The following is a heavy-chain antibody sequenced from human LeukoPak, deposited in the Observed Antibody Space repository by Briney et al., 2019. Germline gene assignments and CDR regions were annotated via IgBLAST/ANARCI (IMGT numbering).Heavy chain of an antibody. CDR2: IYSGGST. D-gene: IGHD1-26*01. J-gene: IGHJ4*02. Sequence: HPGGFLRLSCAASGFTVSSNYMTWVRQAPGKGLDWVSVIYSGGSTYYADSVKGRFTISRDNSKNTLFLQMNSLRPEDTAVYYCARGASGTYYFGYWGRGTLVTVSS. V-gene: IGHV3-66*02. CDR3: ARGASGTYYFGY. CDR1: GFTVSSNY.